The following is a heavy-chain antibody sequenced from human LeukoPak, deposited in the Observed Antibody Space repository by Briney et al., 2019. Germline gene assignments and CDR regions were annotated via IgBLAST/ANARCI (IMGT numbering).Heavy chain of an antibody. CDR1: GFTFSSYV. CDR2: IRFDGSNE. D-gene: IGHD3-9*01. J-gene: IGHJ4*02. V-gene: IGHV3-30*02. CDR3: AKGANLRYFDWLHFDY. Sequence: GGSLRLSCAASGFTFSSYVMHWVRQAPGKGLEWVAFIRFDGSNEYYADSVKGRFTISRDNSKNTLSLQMNSLRAEDTAVYYCAKGANLRYFDWLHFDYWGQGTLVTVSS.